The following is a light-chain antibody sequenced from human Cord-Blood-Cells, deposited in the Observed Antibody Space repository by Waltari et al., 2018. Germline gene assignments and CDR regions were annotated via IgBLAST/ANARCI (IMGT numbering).Light chain of an antibody. Sequence: QSAPTQPASVSGSPGQSITISCTGTSSDFGSYNLVSWYQQHPGKAPKLMIYEGSKRPSGVSNRCSGSKSGNTASLTISGLQAEDEADYYCCSYAGSNVVFGGGTKLTVL. CDR2: EGS. J-gene: IGLJ2*01. V-gene: IGLV2-23*01. CDR1: SSDFGSYNL. CDR3: CSYAGSNVV.